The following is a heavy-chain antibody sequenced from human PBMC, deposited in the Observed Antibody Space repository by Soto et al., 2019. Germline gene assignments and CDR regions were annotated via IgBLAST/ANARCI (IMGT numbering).Heavy chain of an antibody. CDR3: ARSPFRVVAGYGLDV. Sequence: DVQLVESGGGLVKPGGSLRLSCAASGFTFNNYDMSWVRQAPGGGLEWVSSISRTGRYICYADSMKGRFTISRDSAGNSLYLQMSSLRAEDTAVYYCARSPFRVVAGYGLDVWGQGTTVTVSS. V-gene: IGHV3-21*01. CDR2: ISRTGRYI. CDR1: GFTFNNYD. J-gene: IGHJ6*02. D-gene: IGHD2-21*01.